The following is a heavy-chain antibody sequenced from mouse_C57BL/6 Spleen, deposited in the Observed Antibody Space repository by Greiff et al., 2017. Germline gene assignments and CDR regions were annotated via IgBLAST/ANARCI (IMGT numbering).Heavy chain of an antibody. CDR3: ARWLLREYFDY. V-gene: IGHV1-80*01. CDR2: IYPGDGDT. J-gene: IGHJ2*01. CDR1: GYAFSSYW. D-gene: IGHD2-3*01. Sequence: QVQLQQSGAELVKPGASVKISCKASGYAFSSYWMNWVKQRPGKGLEWIGQIYPGDGDTNYNGKFKGKATLTADKSSSTAYMQLSSLTSEYSAVDFCARWLLREYFDYWGQGTTLTVSS.